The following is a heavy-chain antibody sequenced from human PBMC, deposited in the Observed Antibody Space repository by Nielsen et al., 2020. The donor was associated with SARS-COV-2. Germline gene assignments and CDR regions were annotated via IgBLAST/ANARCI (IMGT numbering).Heavy chain of an antibody. D-gene: IGHD3-16*01. J-gene: IGHJ3*02. CDR3: ARGGRITFGGADDAFDI. Sequence: SETLSLTCTVSGGSISSSSYYWGWIRQPPGKGLEWIGSIYYSGSTYYNPSLKSRVTISVDRSKNQFSLKLSSVTAADTAVYYCARGGRITFGGADDAFDIWGQGTMVTVSS. CDR1: GGSISSSSYY. V-gene: IGHV4-39*07. CDR2: IYYSGST.